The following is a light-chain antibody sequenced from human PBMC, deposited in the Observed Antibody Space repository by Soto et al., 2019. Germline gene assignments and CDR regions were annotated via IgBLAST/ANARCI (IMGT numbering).Light chain of an antibody. J-gene: IGKJ3*01. Sequence: DIQMTQSPSSLCAAVGDRVTITCQASQDSGKSVNWYQQKPGKAPKLLIYDASNLETGVPARFSGSGSGTDISFTISRLQPEDIATYYCQQDDNLPFSFGPGTKVEIK. CDR3: QQDDNLPFS. V-gene: IGKV1-33*01. CDR1: QDSGKS. CDR2: DAS.